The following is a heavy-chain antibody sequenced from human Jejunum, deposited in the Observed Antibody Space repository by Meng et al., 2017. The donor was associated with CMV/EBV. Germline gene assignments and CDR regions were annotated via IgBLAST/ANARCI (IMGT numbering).Heavy chain of an antibody. D-gene: IGHD2-21*01. V-gene: IGHV1-2*02. J-gene: IGHJ4*02. CDR3: TRDLYCGGNCYSAVDY. Sequence: WVRLAPGQGLEWMGWTNPNNGGTNYALKFQGRVTMTSDTSTSTAYMELSRLTSDDTAVYYCTRDLYCGGNCYSAVDYWGQGTLVTVSS. CDR2: TNPNNGGT.